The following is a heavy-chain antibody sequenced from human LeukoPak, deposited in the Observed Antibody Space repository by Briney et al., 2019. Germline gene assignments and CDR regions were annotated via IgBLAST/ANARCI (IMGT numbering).Heavy chain of an antibody. CDR1: GYTFTGYY. D-gene: IGHD6-25*01. CDR2: INPNSGGT. Sequence: ASVKVSCKASGYTFTGYYMHWVRQAPGQGLEWMGWINPNSGGTNYAQKFQGRVTMTRDTSISTAYMELSRLRSDDTAVYYCARDLAAAEYYFDYWGQGTLVTVSS. J-gene: IGHJ4*02. CDR3: ARDLAAAEYYFDY. V-gene: IGHV1-2*02.